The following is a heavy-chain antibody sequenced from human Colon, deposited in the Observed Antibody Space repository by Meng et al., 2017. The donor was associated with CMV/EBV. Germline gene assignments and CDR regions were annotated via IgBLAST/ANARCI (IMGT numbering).Heavy chain of an antibody. CDR2: IYYSGST. CDR1: GGSISSGGYY. V-gene: IGHV4-31*03. CDR3: ARDRSYCSSTSCYDGGYYYYGMDV. J-gene: IGHJ6*02. D-gene: IGHD2-2*01. Sequence: SRTCTVSGGSISSGGYYWSWIRQHPGKGLEWIGYIYYSGSTYYNPSLKSRVTISVDTSKNQFSLKLSSVTAADTAVYYCARDRSYCSSTSCYDGGYYYYGMDVWGQGTTVTVSS.